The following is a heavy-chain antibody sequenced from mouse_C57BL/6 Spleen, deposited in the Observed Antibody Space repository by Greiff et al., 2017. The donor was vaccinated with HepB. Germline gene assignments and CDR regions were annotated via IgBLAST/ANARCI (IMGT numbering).Heavy chain of an antibody. Sequence: AASAVAFSRYWMSWVRRAPWKGLEWIGEINPDSSTINYAPSLKDKFIISRDNAKNTLYLQMSKVRSEDTALYYCARRGGNYERGAMDYWGQGTSVTVSS. CDR3: ARRGGNYERGAMDY. CDR2: INPDSSTI. V-gene: IGHV4-1*01. D-gene: IGHD2-1*01. J-gene: IGHJ4*01. CDR1: AVAFSRYW.